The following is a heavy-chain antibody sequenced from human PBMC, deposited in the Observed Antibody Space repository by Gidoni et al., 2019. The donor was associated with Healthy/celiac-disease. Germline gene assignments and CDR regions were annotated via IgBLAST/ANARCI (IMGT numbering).Heavy chain of an antibody. D-gene: IGHD4-17*01. V-gene: IGHV3-30*18. J-gene: IGHJ4*02. Sequence: QVQLVESGGGVVQPGRSRRLSCAASGFTFSSYGMHGVRQAPGKGLEWVAVISYDGSNKYYADSVKGRFTISRDNSKNTLYLQMNSLRAEDTAVYYCAKGGTTVTKSGIDYFDYWGQGTLVTVSS. CDR3: AKGGTTVTKSGIDYFDY. CDR2: ISYDGSNK. CDR1: GFTFSSYG.